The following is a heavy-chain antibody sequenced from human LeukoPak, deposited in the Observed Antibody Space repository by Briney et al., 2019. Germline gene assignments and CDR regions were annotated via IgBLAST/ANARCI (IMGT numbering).Heavy chain of an antibody. D-gene: IGHD6-6*01. V-gene: IGHV3-33*06. Sequence: GGSLRLSCAASGFTFSSYWMSWVRQAPGKGLEWVAVIWYDGSNKYYADSVKGRFTVSRDNSKNTLYLQMNSLRAEDTAVYYCAKGREYSSSGDWFDPWGQGTLVTVSS. CDR1: GFTFSSYW. CDR3: AKGREYSSSGDWFDP. J-gene: IGHJ5*02. CDR2: IWYDGSNK.